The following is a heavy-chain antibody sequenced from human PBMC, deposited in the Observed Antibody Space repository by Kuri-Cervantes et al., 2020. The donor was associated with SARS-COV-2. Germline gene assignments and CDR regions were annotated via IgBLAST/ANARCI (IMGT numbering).Heavy chain of an antibody. CDR2: INAGNGNT. Sequence: ASVKDSSKASGYTFTGYYMHWVRQDPGQGLEWMGWINAGNGNTKYSQKFQGRVTITRDTSASTAYMELSSLRSEDTAVYYCARFAGGTLVGPVDYWGQGTLVTVSS. J-gene: IGHJ4*02. CDR1: GYTFTGYY. V-gene: IGHV1-3*01. CDR3: ARFAGGTLVGPVDY. D-gene: IGHD2-15*01.